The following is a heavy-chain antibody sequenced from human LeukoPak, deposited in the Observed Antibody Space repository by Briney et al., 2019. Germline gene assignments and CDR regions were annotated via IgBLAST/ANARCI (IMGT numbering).Heavy chain of an antibody. V-gene: IGHV3-30-3*01. Sequence: GGSLRLSCAASGFTFSSYAMRWVRQAPGKGLEWVAGISYVGSNKYYAESVKGRFTISRDNSKNTLYMQMNSLRAEDTAVYYCGGAMVRGQVRDAFDIWGQGTIVTVSS. D-gene: IGHD3-10*01. CDR3: GGAMVRGQVRDAFDI. CDR1: GFTFSSYA. CDR2: ISYVGSNK. J-gene: IGHJ3*02.